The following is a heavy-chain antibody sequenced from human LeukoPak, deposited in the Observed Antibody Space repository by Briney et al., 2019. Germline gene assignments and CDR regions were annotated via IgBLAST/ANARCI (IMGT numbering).Heavy chain of an antibody. CDR2: INADNDNT. Sequence: APVKVSCKASGYTFTSYGMHWVRQAPGQSLEWMGWINADNDNTEYSQRFQGRVTITRDTSASTAYMELSSLRSEDTAVYYCAKEGRLVVVAAFDYWGQGTLVTVSS. V-gene: IGHV1-3*01. CDR1: GYTFTSYG. D-gene: IGHD2-15*01. CDR3: AKEGRLVVVAAFDY. J-gene: IGHJ4*02.